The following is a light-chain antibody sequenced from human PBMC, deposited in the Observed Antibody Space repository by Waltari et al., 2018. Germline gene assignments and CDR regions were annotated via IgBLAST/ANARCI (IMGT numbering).Light chain of an antibody. Sequence: SYELTQHPSVSVSPGQTASITCSGDKLGDKYACWYQQKPGQSPVRVSYQDSKRPSGIPERFSGSNSGNTATLTISGTQAMDEADYYCQAWDSSPLFGGGTKLTVL. CDR2: QDS. V-gene: IGLV3-1*01. J-gene: IGLJ2*01. CDR1: KLGDKY. CDR3: QAWDSSPL.